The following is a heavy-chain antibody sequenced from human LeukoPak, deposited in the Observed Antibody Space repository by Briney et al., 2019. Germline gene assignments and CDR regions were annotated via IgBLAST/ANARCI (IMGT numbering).Heavy chain of an antibody. J-gene: IGHJ4*02. V-gene: IGHV3-23*01. Sequence: GGSLRLSCAASGFTFSSYAVNSVRQAPGKGLEWVSAISGGGDFIYYAESVKGRFTISRDNSKSTGYLQMNSLRAEDTAIYYCAKVDGSSSSRARFAYWGPGTLVTVSS. CDR3: AKVDGSSSSRARFAY. CDR1: GFTFSSYA. D-gene: IGHD6-6*01. CDR2: ISGGGDFI.